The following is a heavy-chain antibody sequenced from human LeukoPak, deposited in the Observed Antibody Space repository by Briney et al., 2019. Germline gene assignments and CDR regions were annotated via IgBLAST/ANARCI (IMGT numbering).Heavy chain of an antibody. V-gene: IGHV1-46*01. J-gene: IGHJ6*03. CDR3: AREGGSGTYAPYHYMDV. CDR2: INPSGGST. CDR1: GYTFTSYY. D-gene: IGHD3-10*01. Sequence: ASVKVSCKASGYTFTSYYMHWVRQAPGQGLEWMGIINPSGGSTSYAQKFQGRVTMTRDTSTSTVYMELSSLRSEDTAVYYCAREGGSGTYAPYHYMDVWGKGTTVTVSS.